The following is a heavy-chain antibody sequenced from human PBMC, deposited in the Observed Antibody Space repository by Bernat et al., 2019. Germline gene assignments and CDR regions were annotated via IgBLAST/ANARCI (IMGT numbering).Heavy chain of an antibody. CDR3: ARDSEFLSMVRGVGGMDV. J-gene: IGHJ6*02. Sequence: QVQLVESGGGVVQPGRSLRLSCAASGFTFSSYGMHWVRQAPGKGLEWVAVIWYDGSNKYYADSMKGRFTISRDNSKNTLYLQMNSLRAEDTAVYYCARDSEFLSMVRGVGGMDVWGQGTTVTVSS. CDR2: IWYDGSNK. CDR1: GFTFSSYG. D-gene: IGHD3-10*01. V-gene: IGHV3-30*19.